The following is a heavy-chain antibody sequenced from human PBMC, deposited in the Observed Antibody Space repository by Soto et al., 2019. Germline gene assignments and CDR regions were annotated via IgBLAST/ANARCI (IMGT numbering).Heavy chain of an antibody. CDR1: GGTFTSYA. V-gene: IGHV1-69*12. CDR2: IIPIFGTA. J-gene: IGHJ6*02. Sequence: QVQLVQSGAEVKKPGSSVKVSCKASGGTFTSYAISWVRQAPGQGLEWMGGIIPIFGTADYAQKFQGRVTITADGSTSTAYVELSSLRSEDTVVYYCAKTPENYYYGMDVWGQGTTVTVSS. CDR3: AKTPENYYYGMDV.